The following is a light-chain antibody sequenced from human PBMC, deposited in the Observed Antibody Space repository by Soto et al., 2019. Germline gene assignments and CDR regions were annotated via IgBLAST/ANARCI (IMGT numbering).Light chain of an antibody. CDR3: QQSYSTPWT. CDR1: QSISSY. Sequence: DIPMTQSPSSLSASVGDRVTITCRASQSISSYLNWYQQNPGKAPKLLISAASSLQSGVPSRFSGSGSGTDFTLTISTLQPDDFATYYCQQSYSTPWTLGQGTKVDIK. V-gene: IGKV1-39*01. J-gene: IGKJ1*01. CDR2: AAS.